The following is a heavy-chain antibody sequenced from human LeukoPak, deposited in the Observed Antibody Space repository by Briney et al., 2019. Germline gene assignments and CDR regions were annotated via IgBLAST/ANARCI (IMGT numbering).Heavy chain of an antibody. J-gene: IGHJ4*02. CDR1: GFTLSSYD. CDR3: ARAASGYGFDY. D-gene: IGHD5-12*01. V-gene: IGHV3-13*01. CDR2: IGTAGDR. Sequence: GGSLRLSCAVSGFTLSSYDMHWVRQGTGKGLEWVSAIGTAGDRYYPGSVKGRFTISRENAKNSLFLQMNSLTAGDTAVYYCARAASGYGFDYWGQGTLVTVSS.